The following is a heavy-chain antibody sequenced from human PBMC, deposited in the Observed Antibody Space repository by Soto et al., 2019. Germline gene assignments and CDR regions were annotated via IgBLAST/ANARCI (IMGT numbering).Heavy chain of an antibody. V-gene: IGHV4-59*01. Sequence: SETLSLTCTVSGGSISSYYWSWIRQPPGKGLEWIGYIYYSGSTNYNPSLKSRVTISVDTSKNQFSLKLSSVTAADTAVYYCARVSPPVGYFDWFQLLDYWGQGTLVTVSS. D-gene: IGHD3-9*01. CDR3: ARVSPPVGYFDWFQLLDY. J-gene: IGHJ4*02. CDR1: GGSISSYY. CDR2: IYYSGST.